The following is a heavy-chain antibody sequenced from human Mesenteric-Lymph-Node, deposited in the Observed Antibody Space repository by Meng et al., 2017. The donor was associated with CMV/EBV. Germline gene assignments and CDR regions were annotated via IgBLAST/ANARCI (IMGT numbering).Heavy chain of an antibody. D-gene: IGHD6-13*01. CDR3: VKDRVHLVAEDAFDV. J-gene: IGHJ3*01. V-gene: IGHV3-23*03. CDR2: FYTSGRST. Sequence: GGSLRLSCAASGFDISNYAMSWVRQVPGKGLEWVSVFYTSGRSTYYADSVKGRFTISRDNFRNALYLQMSSLRVEDTAVYYCVKDRVHLVAEDAFDVWGPGTKVTVSS. CDR1: GFDISNYA.